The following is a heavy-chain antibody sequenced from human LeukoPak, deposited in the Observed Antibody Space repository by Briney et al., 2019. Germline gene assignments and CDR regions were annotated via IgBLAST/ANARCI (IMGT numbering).Heavy chain of an antibody. J-gene: IGHJ4*02. CDR2: IYYSGST. CDR3: PRRRSGRGYYYFDE. V-gene: IGHV4-39*01. Sequence: SETLSLTCTVSGVPISSSSYYWGRIRPPPGKGLEWFESIYYSGSTYYNPSLMSRVTSSVDTSKKQFSLKFRSAAAAATAEYCIPRRRSGRGYYYFDEWGQGTLVTVSS. CDR1: GVPISSSSYY. D-gene: IGHD6-13*01.